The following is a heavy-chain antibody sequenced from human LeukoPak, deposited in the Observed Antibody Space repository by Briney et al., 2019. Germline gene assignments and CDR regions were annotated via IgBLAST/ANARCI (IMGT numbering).Heavy chain of an antibody. CDR1: LYTPRRDL. D-gene: IGHD1-1*01. J-gene: IGHJ1*01. CDR3: AEGTTG. V-gene: IGHV3-7*01. CDR2: INQDGSGK. Sequence: GSLRHSSATPLYTPRRDLIRSGPQAPGKGLEWVANINQDGSGKYYVDSVKGRFTISRDNAKNSLYLQMNSLRSEDTAIYYCAEGTTGWGQGTLVTVSS.